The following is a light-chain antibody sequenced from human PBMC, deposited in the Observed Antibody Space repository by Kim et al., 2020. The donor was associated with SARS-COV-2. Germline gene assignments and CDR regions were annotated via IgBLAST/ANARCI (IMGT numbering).Light chain of an antibody. CDR1: SLRSYY. J-gene: IGLJ2*01. V-gene: IGLV3-19*01. Sequence: LGQTVRIKCQGDSLRSYYASWYQQKPGQAPVLVIYGKNNRPSGIPDRFSGSSSGNTASLTITGAQAEEEADYYCNSRDSSGNHVVFGGGTQLTVL. CDR2: GKN. CDR3: NSRDSSGNHVV.